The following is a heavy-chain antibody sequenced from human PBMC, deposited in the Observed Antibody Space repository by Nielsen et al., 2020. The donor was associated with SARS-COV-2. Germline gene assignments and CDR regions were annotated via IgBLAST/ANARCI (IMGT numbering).Heavy chain of an antibody. V-gene: IGHV1-24*01. D-gene: IGHD3-3*01. J-gene: IGHJ6*02. CDR2: FDPEEGEA. CDR1: GCRISDIS. CDR3: ETELRSLEEISGMDV. Sequence: ASVKVSCKVSGCRISDISMHWVRQAPGKGLEWMGAFDPEEGEAIYAQKFQGRVTMTEDTSTDTAYMELSSLRSEDTAVYYCETELRSLEEISGMDVWDQGTTVIVSS.